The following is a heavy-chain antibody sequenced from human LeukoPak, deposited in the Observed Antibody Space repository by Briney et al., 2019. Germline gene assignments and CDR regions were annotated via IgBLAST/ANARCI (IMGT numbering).Heavy chain of an antibody. CDR2: IRPDSTDA. CDR1: GFTFSDFW. CDR3: ARDMWGTFDY. Sequence: GGSLRLSCAASGFTFSDFWMHWVRQAPGKGPVWVSRIRPDSTDASYADSVKGRFTISRDNARNTLFLQISSLRDEDTAVYYCARDMWGTFDYWGQGTLVTVSS. D-gene: IGHD7-27*01. J-gene: IGHJ4*02. V-gene: IGHV3-74*01.